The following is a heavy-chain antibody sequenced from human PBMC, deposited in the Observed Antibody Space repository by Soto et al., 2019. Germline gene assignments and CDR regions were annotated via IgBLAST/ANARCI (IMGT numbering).Heavy chain of an antibody. CDR1: SGSIRGTNYY. Sequence: QLQLQESGPGRVKPSETLSLTCTVSSGSIRGTNYYWGWIRQPPGKGLEWIGSIHSSGTTSYSPSLKSPVTISGDTSKNQFYLKLSSVTAADTTVYYCARRTGTRFEYWGQGILVTVSS. V-gene: IGHV4-39*01. D-gene: IGHD1-7*01. CDR2: IHSSGTT. CDR3: ARRTGTRFEY. J-gene: IGHJ4*02.